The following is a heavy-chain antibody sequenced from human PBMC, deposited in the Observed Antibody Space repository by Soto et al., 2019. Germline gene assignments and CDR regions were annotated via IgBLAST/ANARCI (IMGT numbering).Heavy chain of an antibody. V-gene: IGHV3-23*01. D-gene: IGHD3-22*01. CDR2: ISGSGGST. CDR1: GFTFSSYA. J-gene: IGHJ4*02. CDR3: ANSDYYDSSGYFLSWGY. Sequence: GSLRLSCAASGFTFSSYAMSWVRQAPGKGLEWVSAISGSGGSTYYADSVKGRFTISRDNSKNTLYLQMNSLRAEDTAVYYCANSDYYDSSGYFLSWGYWGQGTLVTVSS.